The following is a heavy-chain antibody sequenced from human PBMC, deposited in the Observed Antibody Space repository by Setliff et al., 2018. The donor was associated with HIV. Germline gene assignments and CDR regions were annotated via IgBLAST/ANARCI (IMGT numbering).Heavy chain of an antibody. CDR1: GLTFEYYA. CDR3: AIRLRY. Sequence: PGGSLRLSCAAPGLTFEYYAMTWVRQAPGKGLEWVSGISGSGDRTYYAPAVRGRFTISRDNSKHTLHLQMNSLRAEDTDLYYCAIRLRYWGQGTLVTVS. CDR2: ISGSGDRT. J-gene: IGHJ4*02. V-gene: IGHV3-23*01.